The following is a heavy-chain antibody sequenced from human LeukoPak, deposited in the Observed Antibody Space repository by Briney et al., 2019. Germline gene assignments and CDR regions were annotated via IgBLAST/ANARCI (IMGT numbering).Heavy chain of an antibody. CDR2: INHSGST. CDR3: GRRRREFSYCPHNNKFDL. J-gene: IGHJ4*02. CDR1: GGSFSGYY. V-gene: IGHV4-34*01. Sequence: ASETLSLTCAVYGGSFSGYYWSWIRQPPGKGLEWIGEINHSGSTNYNPSLKSRATISVDASKNQFSLKLSSVTAADTAVYYCGRRRREFSYCPHNNKFDLWGQGTLVTVSS. D-gene: IGHD5-18*01.